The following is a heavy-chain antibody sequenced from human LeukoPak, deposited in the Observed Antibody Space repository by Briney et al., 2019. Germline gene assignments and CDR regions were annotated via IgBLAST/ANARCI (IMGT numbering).Heavy chain of an antibody. V-gene: IGHV1-3*01. CDR3: ARGGYQLYYYYGMDV. D-gene: IGHD3-22*01. CDR1: GYTFTSYA. J-gene: IGHJ6*02. CDR2: INAGNGNT. Sequence: ASVNVSCKASGYTFTSYAMHWVRQAPGQRLEWMGWINAGNGNTKYSQKFQGRVTITRDTSASTAYMELSSLRSEDTAVYYCARGGYQLYYYYGMDVWGQGTTVTVSS.